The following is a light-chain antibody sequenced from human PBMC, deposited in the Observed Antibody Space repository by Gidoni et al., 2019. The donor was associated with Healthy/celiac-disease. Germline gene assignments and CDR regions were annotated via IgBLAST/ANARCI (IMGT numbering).Light chain of an antibody. Sequence: QSALTQPRSVSGSPGQSVTISCTGTSSDVGGYNYVSWYQQHQGKAPKLMIYDVSKRPSGVPDRFSGSKSGNTASLTISGLQAEDEADYYCSSYAGSYTFVVFGGGTKLTVL. J-gene: IGLJ2*01. CDR2: DVS. V-gene: IGLV2-11*01. CDR3: SSYAGSYTFVV. CDR1: SSDVGGYNY.